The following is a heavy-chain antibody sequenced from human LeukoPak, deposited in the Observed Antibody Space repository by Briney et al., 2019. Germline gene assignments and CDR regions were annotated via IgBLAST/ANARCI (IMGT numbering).Heavy chain of an antibody. CDR1: GYTFTGYY. Sequence: ASVKVSCKASGYTFTGYYMRWVRQAPGQGLEWMGWINPNSGGTNYAQKFQGRVTMTRDTSISTAYMELSRLRSDDTAVYYCAREEAAAGTKGSYYFDYWGQGTLVTVSS. CDR2: INPNSGGT. V-gene: IGHV1-2*02. CDR3: AREEAAAGTKGSYYFDY. D-gene: IGHD6-13*01. J-gene: IGHJ4*02.